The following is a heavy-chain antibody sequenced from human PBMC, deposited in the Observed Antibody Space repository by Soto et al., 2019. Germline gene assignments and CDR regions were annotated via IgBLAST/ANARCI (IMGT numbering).Heavy chain of an antibody. CDR2: INTNSGGT. Sequence: GASVKVSCKASGYTFTGYYMHWVRQAPGQGLEWMGCINTNSGGTNYAQKFQGWVTMTRDTSISTAYMELSRLRSDDTAVYYCARGPMIVVVITKGNNWFDPWGQGTLVTVSS. V-gene: IGHV1-2*04. CDR1: GYTFTGYY. CDR3: ARGPMIVVVITKGNNWFDP. J-gene: IGHJ5*02. D-gene: IGHD3-22*01.